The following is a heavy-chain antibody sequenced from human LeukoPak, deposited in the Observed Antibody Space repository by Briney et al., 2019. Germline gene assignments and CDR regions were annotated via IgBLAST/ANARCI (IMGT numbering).Heavy chain of an antibody. CDR2: IYTSGST. CDR3: ARGPTYYDFWSGYPAYYGMDV. D-gene: IGHD3-3*01. V-gene: IGHV4-4*07. J-gene: IGHJ6*02. Sequence: SETLSLTCTVSGGSISSYYWSWIRQPAGKGLEWIGRIYTSGSTNYNPSLKSRVTMSVDTSKSQFSLKLSSVTAADTAVYYCARGPTYYDFWSGYPAYYGMDVWGQGTTVTVSS. CDR1: GGSISSYY.